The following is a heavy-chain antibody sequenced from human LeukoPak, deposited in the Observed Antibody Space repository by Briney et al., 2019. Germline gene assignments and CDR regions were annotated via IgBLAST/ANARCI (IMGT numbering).Heavy chain of an antibody. Sequence: PGGSLRLSCAASGFTFDDHGMSWVRQDPGQGLEWLSGINWNGGSTGYADSVKGRFTISRDNARNSLYLQMNSVRAEDTALYYCARDLGSGWTRFDYWGQGTLVTVSS. V-gene: IGHV3-20*04. J-gene: IGHJ4*02. CDR1: GFTFDDHG. CDR2: INWNGGST. D-gene: IGHD6-19*01. CDR3: ARDLGSGWTRFDY.